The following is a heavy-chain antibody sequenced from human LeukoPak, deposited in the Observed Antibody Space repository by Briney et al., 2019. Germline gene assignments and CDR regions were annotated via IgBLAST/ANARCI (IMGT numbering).Heavy chain of an antibody. CDR2: TYYGSTRYN. Sequence: SQSLSLTCAISGDSVSSNSATWNWISQSPSKGLEWLGRTYYGSTRYNADPVSVRGRIPVNPDTAKDQFSLHLNSVTLEDTAVYYCARRVTQYNCFVPWGEGMLVTVSS. D-gene: IGHD2-21*02. CDR3: ARRVTQYNCFVP. V-gene: IGHV6-1*01. CDR1: GDSVSSNSAT. J-gene: IGHJ5*02.